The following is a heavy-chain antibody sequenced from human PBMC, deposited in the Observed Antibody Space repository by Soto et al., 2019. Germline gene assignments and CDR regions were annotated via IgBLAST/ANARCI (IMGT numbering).Heavy chain of an antibody. CDR1: GFTFSSYA. J-gene: IGHJ6*02. CDR2: ISYDGSNK. CDR3: ARASPRHNYSYGMYX. Sequence: PVGSLRLSCTASGFTFSSYAMHWVRQAPGKGLEWVSVISYDGSNKYYAYSVKGRFTISGDNSKNTLYLQMNSLRAEDTAVYYCARASPRHNYSYGMYXWGQGTLVTVS. V-gene: IGHV3-30-3*01.